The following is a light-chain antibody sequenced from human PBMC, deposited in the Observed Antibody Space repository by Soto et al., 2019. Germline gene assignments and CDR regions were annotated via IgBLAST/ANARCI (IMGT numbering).Light chain of an antibody. Sequence: EIVMTQSPATLSVSPGARATLSCRASQSVSSNLAWYQQKPVQAPRLLIYGASTRATGIPARFSGSGSGTEFTLTVSSLQSEDFGVYYCQQYNNWPPWTFGQGTKVEIK. CDR2: GAS. J-gene: IGKJ1*01. CDR3: QQYNNWPPWT. V-gene: IGKV3-15*01. CDR1: QSVSSN.